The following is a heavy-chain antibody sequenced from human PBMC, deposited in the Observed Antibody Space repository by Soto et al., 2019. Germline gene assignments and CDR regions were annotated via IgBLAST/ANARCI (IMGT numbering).Heavy chain of an antibody. D-gene: IGHD2-15*01. CDR2: IFHSGST. J-gene: IGHJ5*02. CDR1: GDPIINGGFY. V-gene: IGHV4-31*03. Sequence: QVLLQESGPGLVKPSQTLSLTCTVSGDPIINGGFYFSWIRQQPGKGLEWIGYIFHSGSTLHNPSLRGRLFLSADTTKNQLSLNLRSLTAADTAVYYCARGGLSGHWFDPWGQGTQVTVSS. CDR3: ARGGLSGHWFDP.